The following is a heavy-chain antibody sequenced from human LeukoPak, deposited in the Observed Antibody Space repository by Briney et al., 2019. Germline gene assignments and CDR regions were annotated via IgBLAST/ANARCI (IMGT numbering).Heavy chain of an antibody. V-gene: IGHV1-46*01. CDR2: IYPRDGST. J-gene: IGHJ4*02. CDR3: ARDQEGFDY. Sequence: ASVKVSCKASGYTFTNNYLHWVRQAPGQGLEWMGMIYPRDGSTSYAQNFQGRVTVTRDTSTTTVHMELRSLRSEDTAVYYCARDQEGFDYWGQGTVVTVSS. CDR1: GYTFTNNY.